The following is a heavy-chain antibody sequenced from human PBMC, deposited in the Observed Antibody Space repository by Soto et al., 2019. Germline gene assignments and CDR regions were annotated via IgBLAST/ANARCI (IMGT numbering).Heavy chain of an antibody. J-gene: IGHJ4*02. V-gene: IGHV1-3*01. CDR1: GYTFTSYA. CDR2: INAGNGNT. D-gene: IGHD3-3*01. CDR3: ARVYYDFWSGYYTGYDY. Sequence: GXSVKVSCKASGYTFTSYAMHWVRQAPGQRLEWMGWINAGNGNTKYSQKFQGRVTITRDTSASTAYMELSSLRSEDTAVYYCARVYYDFWSGYYTGYDYWGQGTLVTVSS.